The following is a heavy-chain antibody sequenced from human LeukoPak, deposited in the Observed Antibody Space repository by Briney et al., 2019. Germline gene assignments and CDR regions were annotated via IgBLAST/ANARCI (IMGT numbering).Heavy chain of an antibody. D-gene: IGHD6-6*01. V-gene: IGHV4-34*01. CDR3: ARGLSSIAARQSDY. J-gene: IGHJ4*02. CDR2: INHSGST. Sequence: SETLSLTCAVYGGSFSGYYWSWIRQPPGKGLEWIGEINHSGSTNYSPSLKSRVTISVDTSKNQFSLKLSSVTAADTAVYYCARGLSSIAARQSDYWGQGTLVTVSS. CDR1: GGSFSGYY.